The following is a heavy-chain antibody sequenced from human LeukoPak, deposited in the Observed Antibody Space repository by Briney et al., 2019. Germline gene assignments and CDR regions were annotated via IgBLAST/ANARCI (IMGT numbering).Heavy chain of an antibody. Sequence: ASVKVSCKASGYTFTSYDINWVRQATGQGLEWMGWMNPNSGNTGYAQKFQGRVTITRNTSISTAYMELSSLRSEDTAVYYCARAVRGFHHLDYWGQGTLVTVSS. D-gene: IGHD3-10*01. CDR3: ARAVRGFHHLDY. J-gene: IGHJ4*02. CDR2: MNPNSGNT. CDR1: GYTFTSYD. V-gene: IGHV1-8*03.